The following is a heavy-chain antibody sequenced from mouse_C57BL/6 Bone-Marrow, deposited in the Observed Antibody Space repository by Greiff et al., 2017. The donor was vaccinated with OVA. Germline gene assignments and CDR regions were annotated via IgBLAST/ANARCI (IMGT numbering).Heavy chain of an antibody. D-gene: IGHD2-3*01. CDR3: ARSGWLPYYFDY. CDR1: GYTFTSYW. J-gene: IGHJ2*01. Sequence: SCKASGYTFTSYWMHWVKQRPGRGLEWIGRIDPNSGGTKYNEKFKSKATLTVDNPSSTAYMQLSSLTSEDSAVYDCARSGWLPYYFDYWGQGTTLTVSS. V-gene: IGHV1-72*01. CDR2: IDPNSGGT.